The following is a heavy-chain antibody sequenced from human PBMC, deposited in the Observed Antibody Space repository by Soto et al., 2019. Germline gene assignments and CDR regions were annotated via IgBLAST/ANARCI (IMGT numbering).Heavy chain of an antibody. CDR1: GFTFSSYD. CDR2: ISYDGSKK. D-gene: IGHD1-26*01. Sequence: GGSQRLSCAASGFTFSSYDIHWVRQAPGKGLEWVAVISYDGSKKYYADSVKGLFTISRDNSKNTLYLQVNSLRAEDTAVYYCAKAYSGPFDVWGQGTMVTVSS. CDR3: AKAYSGPFDV. J-gene: IGHJ3*01. V-gene: IGHV3-30*18.